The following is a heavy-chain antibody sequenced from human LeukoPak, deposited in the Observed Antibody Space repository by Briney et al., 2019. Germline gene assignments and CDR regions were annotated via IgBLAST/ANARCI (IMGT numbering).Heavy chain of an antibody. Sequence: GGSLRLSCVASGFTFNTYSMNWVPQAPGKGLEWVSSISSSSSYIFYADSVKGRFTISRDNAKSSLFLQMNSLRAEDTALYYCVRLRRNSDRSGYYYYYNYWGQGILVTVSS. V-gene: IGHV3-21*01. CDR1: GFTFNTYS. CDR2: ISSSSSYI. D-gene: IGHD3-22*01. J-gene: IGHJ4*02. CDR3: VRLRRNSDRSGYYYYYNY.